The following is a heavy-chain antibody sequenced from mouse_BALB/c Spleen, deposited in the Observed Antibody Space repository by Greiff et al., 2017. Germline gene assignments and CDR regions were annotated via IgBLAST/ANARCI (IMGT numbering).Heavy chain of an antibody. J-gene: IGHJ2*01. CDR2: INSNGGST. Sequence: EVKVVESGGGLVQPGGSLKLSCAASGFTFSSYGMSWVRQTPDKRLELVATINSNGGSTYYPDSVKGRFTISRDNAKNTLYLQMSSLKSEDTAMYYCARSYYYGSLDYWGQGTTLTVSS. D-gene: IGHD1-1*01. CDR1: GFTFSSYG. CDR3: ARSYYYGSLDY. V-gene: IGHV5-6-3*01.